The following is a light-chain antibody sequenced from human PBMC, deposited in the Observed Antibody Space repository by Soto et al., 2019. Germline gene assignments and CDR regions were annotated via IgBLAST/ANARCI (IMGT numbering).Light chain of an antibody. CDR2: RDN. V-gene: IGLV1-44*01. CDR3: ATWDDGLYGPV. Sequence: QSVLTQPPSASGTPGQRVTISCSGSSSNIGSNPVQWYLQLPGMAPKLLIYRDNERPSGVPDRFSGSTSGTSASLAISGLQSEDEGDYHCATWDDGLYGPVFGGGTKVTVL. CDR1: SSNIGSNP. J-gene: IGLJ3*02.